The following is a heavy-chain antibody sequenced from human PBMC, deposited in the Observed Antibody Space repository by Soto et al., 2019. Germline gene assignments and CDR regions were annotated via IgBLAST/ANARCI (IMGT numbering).Heavy chain of an antibody. CDR1: GGSISSSSYY. Sequence: PSETLSLTCTVSGGSISSSSYYWGWIRQPPGKGLEWIGSIYYSGSTYYNPSLKSRVTISVDTSKNQFSLKLSSVTAADTAVYYCARNRQPPLHMDVWGKGTTVTVSS. V-gene: IGHV4-39*01. J-gene: IGHJ6*03. CDR2: IYYSGST. D-gene: IGHD5-18*01. CDR3: ARNRQPPLHMDV.